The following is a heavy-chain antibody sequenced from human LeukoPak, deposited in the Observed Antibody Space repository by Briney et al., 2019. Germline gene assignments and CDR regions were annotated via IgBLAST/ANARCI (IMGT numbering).Heavy chain of an antibody. Sequence: GESLKISCKGSGYSFGSYWIGCVRQRPGKGLEWMGIVYPADSATKYSPSFQGQVTISADRPANIVYLHGSSLKASDTAMYYCVREGFGAPFDPWGQGTLVTVSS. J-gene: IGHJ5*02. D-gene: IGHD3-16*01. CDR1: GYSFGSYW. CDR3: VREGFGAPFDP. V-gene: IGHV5-51*04. CDR2: VYPADSAT.